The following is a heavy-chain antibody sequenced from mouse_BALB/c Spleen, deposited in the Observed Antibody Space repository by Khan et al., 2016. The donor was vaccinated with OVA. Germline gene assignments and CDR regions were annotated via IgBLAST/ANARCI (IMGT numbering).Heavy chain of an antibody. CDR2: INPSTGYT. J-gene: IGHJ3*01. V-gene: IGHV1-7*01. CDR1: GYSFTSYW. CDR3: ASHGSRSAWFAY. D-gene: IGHD1-1*01. Sequence: QVQLQQSGAELAKPAASVKMSCKASGYSFTSYWMHWVKQRPGQGLEWMGYINPSTGYTEYHQKFKDKATLPADKSSSTAFMQLSSLTSEDSAVYYCASHGSRSAWFAYWGQGTLVTVSA.